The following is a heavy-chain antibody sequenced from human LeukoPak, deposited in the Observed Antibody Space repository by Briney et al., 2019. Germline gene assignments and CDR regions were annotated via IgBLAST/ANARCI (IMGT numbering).Heavy chain of an antibody. CDR2: IYYSGST. V-gene: IGHV4-30-4*01. Sequence: PSETLSLTCTVSGGSISSGGYYWSWIRQPPGKGLEWIGYIYYSGSTYYNPSLKSRVTISVDTSKNQFSLKLSSVTAADTAVYYCARLRYYYDSSGLYYYYGMDVWGQGTTVTVSS. CDR1: GGSISSGGYY. J-gene: IGHJ6*02. D-gene: IGHD3-22*01. CDR3: ARLRYYYDSSGLYYYYGMDV.